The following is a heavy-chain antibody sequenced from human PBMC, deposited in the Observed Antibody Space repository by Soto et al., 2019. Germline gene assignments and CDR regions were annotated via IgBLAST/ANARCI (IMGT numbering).Heavy chain of an antibody. Sequence: SETLSLTYTVSGGSISNYYWSWIRQPPGKGLEWIGYIYYSRSTNYNPSLKSRVTKSVDTSKNQFSLKLSSVTAADTAVYYCARRWGTTFDYWGQGTLVTVS. CDR2: IYYSRST. J-gene: IGHJ4*02. CDR3: ARRWGTTFDY. V-gene: IGHV4-59*08. D-gene: IGHD3-16*01. CDR1: GGSISNYY.